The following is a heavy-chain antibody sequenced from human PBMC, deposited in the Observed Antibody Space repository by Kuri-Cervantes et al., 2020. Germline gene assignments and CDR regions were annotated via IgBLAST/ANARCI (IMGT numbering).Heavy chain of an antibody. CDR1: GFTVSSNY. CDR2: IYSGGST. D-gene: IGHD3-22*01. CDR3: AKVPRFYYDSSAPDY. J-gene: IGHJ4*02. V-gene: IGHV3-53*01. Sequence: GESLKISCAASGFTVSSNYMSWVRQAPGKGLEWVSVIYSGGSTYYADSVKGRFTISRDNSKNILYLQMNSLRAEDTALYYCAKVPRFYYDSSAPDYWGQGTLVTVSS.